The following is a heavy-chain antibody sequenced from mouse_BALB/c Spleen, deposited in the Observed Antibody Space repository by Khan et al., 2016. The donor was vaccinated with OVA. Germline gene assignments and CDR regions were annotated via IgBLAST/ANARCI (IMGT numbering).Heavy chain of an antibody. J-gene: IGHJ4*01. CDR3: AIYYGKFFSMDY. D-gene: IGHD2-1*01. CDR1: GDSITSGY. V-gene: IGHV3-8*02. CDR2: ISYSGST. Sequence: VQLKQSGPSPVKPSQTLSLTCSVTGDSITSGYWNWIRKFPGNKLEYMGYISYSGSTYYNPSLKSRISITRDTSKNQYYLQLNSVTTEDTATYFRAIYYGKFFSMDYWGQGTSGTVSP.